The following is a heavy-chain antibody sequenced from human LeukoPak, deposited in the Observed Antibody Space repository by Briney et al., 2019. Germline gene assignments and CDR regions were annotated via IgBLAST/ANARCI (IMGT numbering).Heavy chain of an antibody. CDR3: ARDSVGYSYGYDY. J-gene: IGHJ4*02. D-gene: IGHD5-18*01. V-gene: IGHV3-21*01. CDR1: GFTFGSYS. Sequence: GVLRLSCAASGFTFGSYSLNWVRQAPGKGLEWVSSISGTSTYIYYADSVKGRFTISRDNAKNSLYLQMNSLRAEDTAVYYCARDSVGYSYGYDYWGQGTLVTVSS. CDR2: ISGTSTYI.